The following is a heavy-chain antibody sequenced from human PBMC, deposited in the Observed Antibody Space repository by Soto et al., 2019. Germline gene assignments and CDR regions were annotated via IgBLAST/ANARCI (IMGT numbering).Heavy chain of an antibody. CDR1: GFTFSSYA. CDR3: AKEGDGYHWGGWFDP. Sequence: EVQLLESGGGLVQPGGSLRLSCAASGFTFSSYAMSWVRQAPGQWLERVSAISGSGGSTYYADSVKGRFTISRDNSKNTLYLQMNRLRAEDTAVYYCAKEGDGYHWGGWFDPWGKGTLFTVSS. CDR2: ISGSGGST. J-gene: IGHJ5*02. D-gene: IGHD5-12*01. V-gene: IGHV3-23*01.